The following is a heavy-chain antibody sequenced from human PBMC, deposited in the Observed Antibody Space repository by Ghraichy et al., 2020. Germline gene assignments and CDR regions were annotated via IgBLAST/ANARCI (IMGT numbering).Heavy chain of an antibody. J-gene: IGHJ4*02. CDR1: DFTFSAYG. Sequence: GGSLRLSCAASDFTFSAYGMHWVRQAPGKGLEWVAVISHDGGNSYYADSVKGRFTISRDNSKNTLYLQMNSLKAEDTAVYYCAKDRMATPIHYFDYWGQGTLVTVSS. CDR2: ISHDGGNS. D-gene: IGHD5-24*01. CDR3: AKDRMATPIHYFDY. V-gene: IGHV3-30*18.